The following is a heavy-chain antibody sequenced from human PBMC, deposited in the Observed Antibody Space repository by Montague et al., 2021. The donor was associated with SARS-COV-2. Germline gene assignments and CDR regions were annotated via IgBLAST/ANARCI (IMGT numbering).Heavy chain of an antibody. Sequence: SETLSLTCTVSGGSVTSGDYYWTWIRQPPGKGLEWIGYIYNTGRXNYXPPLKSRVTISMDTSKNQFSLKVDSVSAADTAVYYCATEMPAYDVFDIWGQGTMVTVSS. CDR2: IYNTGRX. CDR3: ATEMPAYDVFDI. D-gene: IGHD2-2*01. V-gene: IGHV4-61*08. CDR1: GGSVTSGDYY. J-gene: IGHJ3*02.